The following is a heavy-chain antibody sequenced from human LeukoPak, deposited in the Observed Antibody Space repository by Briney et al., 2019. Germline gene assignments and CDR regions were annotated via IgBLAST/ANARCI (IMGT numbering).Heavy chain of an antibody. D-gene: IGHD2-15*01. J-gene: IGHJ4*02. CDR1: GLTVSSNY. CDR3: ARDRRYCSGDSCYSGVDY. Sequence: PGGSLRLYCAASGLTVSSNYMTWVRQAPGKGLEWVSVIYSGGSQYYADSVKGRFSISRDNSKNTVYLQMNGLRAEDTAVYYCARDRRYCSGDSCYSGVDYWGQGTLVTVSS. CDR2: IYSGGSQ. V-gene: IGHV3-53*01.